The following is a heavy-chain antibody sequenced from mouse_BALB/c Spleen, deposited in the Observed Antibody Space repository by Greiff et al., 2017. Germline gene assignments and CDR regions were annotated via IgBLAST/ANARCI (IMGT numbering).Heavy chain of an antibody. D-gene: IGHD2-3*01. CDR1: GDSITSGY. CDR3: ARSPSDGYYWDWYFDV. J-gene: IGHJ1*01. V-gene: IGHV3-8*02. Sequence: EVKLVESGPSLVKPSQTLSLTCSVTGDSITSGYWNWIRKFPGNKLEYMGYISYSGSTYYNPSLKSRISITRDTSKNQYYLQLNSVTTEDTATYYCARSPSDGYYWDWYFDVWGAGTTVTVSS. CDR2: ISYSGST.